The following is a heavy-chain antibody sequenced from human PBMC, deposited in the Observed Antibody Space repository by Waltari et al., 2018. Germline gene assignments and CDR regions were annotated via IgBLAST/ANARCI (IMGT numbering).Heavy chain of an antibody. Sequence: QVQLQESGPGLVKPSETLSLTCTVSGGSISSYYWSWIRQPAGKGLEWIGRIYTSGSTNYNPSLKSRVTMSVDTSKNQFSLKLSSVTAADTAVYYCARDRIAVAGTPYYYYYYMDVWGKGTTVTISS. CDR2: IYTSGST. CDR3: ARDRIAVAGTPYYYYYYMDV. V-gene: IGHV4-4*07. D-gene: IGHD6-19*01. J-gene: IGHJ6*03. CDR1: GGSISSYY.